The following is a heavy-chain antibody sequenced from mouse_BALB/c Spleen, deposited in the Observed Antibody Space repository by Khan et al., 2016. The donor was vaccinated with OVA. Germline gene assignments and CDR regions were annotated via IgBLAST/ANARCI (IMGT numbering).Heavy chain of an antibody. D-gene: IGHD2-4*01. Sequence: VQLQQLGPGLVQPSQSLSITCTVSGFSLTTYGVHWVRQSPGKGLEWLGVIWSGGSTDYNAAFISRLSISKDNSKSQVFFKMNSLRANDTAIYYCARNYDYDEGLAYWGQGTLVTVSA. CDR2: IWSGGST. V-gene: IGHV2-2*02. CDR1: GFSLTTYG. J-gene: IGHJ3*01. CDR3: ARNYDYDEGLAY.